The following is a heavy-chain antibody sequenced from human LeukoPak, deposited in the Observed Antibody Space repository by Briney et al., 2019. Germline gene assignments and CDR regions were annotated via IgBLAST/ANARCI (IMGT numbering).Heavy chain of an antibody. Sequence: PGGSLSLSCAASGFPFSRYSMNWVRQAPGKGLEWVSSISSSSSYIYYADSLKGRFTISRDNAKTSLYLQMNSLRAEDTAVYYCARDGGSITGTTGLFDYWGQGTLVTVSS. V-gene: IGHV3-21*01. J-gene: IGHJ4*02. CDR1: GFPFSRYS. D-gene: IGHD1-7*01. CDR2: ISSSSSYI. CDR3: ARDGGSITGTTGLFDY.